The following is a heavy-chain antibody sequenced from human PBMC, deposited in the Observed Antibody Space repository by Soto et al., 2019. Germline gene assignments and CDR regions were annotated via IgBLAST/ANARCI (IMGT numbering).Heavy chain of an antibody. CDR2: IDLTDSYT. CDR3: ARHGGSHYLSSGYNYALDY. CDR1: GYIFRNNW. D-gene: IGHD3-22*01. V-gene: IGHV5-10-1*01. Sequence: GESLTISCKVSGYIFRNNWITWVLQMPGKGLEWVGRIDLTDSYTSYSPSFQGHVSFSADKSINTTYLHFSSLRASDTAVYYCARHGGSHYLSSGYNYALDYWGQGTTVTVSS. J-gene: IGHJ4*02.